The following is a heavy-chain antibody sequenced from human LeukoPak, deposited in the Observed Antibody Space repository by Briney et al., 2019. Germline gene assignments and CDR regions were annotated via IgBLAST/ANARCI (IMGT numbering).Heavy chain of an antibody. CDR1: GFTFSDSW. J-gene: IGHJ4*02. CDR3: ARRLLRGQNFDY. V-gene: IGHV3-7*01. CDR2: IKDDGSDK. Sequence: GGSLRLSCGTSGFTFSDSWMSWFRQAPGQGLECVASIKDDGSDKYYLDSVRGRFTISRDNAEDSLYLQLDDLRAEDTAVFYCARRLLRGQNFDYWGQGTLVTVSS.